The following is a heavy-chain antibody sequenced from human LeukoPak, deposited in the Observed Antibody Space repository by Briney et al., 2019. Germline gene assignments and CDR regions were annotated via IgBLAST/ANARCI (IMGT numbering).Heavy chain of an antibody. V-gene: IGHV4-34*01. CDR2: INHRGST. J-gene: IGHJ4*02. CDR1: GGSFSGYY. Sequence: SETLSLTCAVYGGSFSGYYWSWIRQPPGKGLEWIGEINHRGSTNYNPSLKSRVTISVDTSKNQFSLKLSSVTAADTAVYYCARGLAIIAAATLGDYWGQGTLVTVSS. CDR3: ARGLAIIAAATLGDY. D-gene: IGHD6-13*01.